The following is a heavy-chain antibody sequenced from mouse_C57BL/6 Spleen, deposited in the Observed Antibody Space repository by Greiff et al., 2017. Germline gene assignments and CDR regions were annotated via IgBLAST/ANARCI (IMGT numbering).Heavy chain of an antibody. J-gene: IGHJ3*01. Sequence: VQLQQSGAELARPGASVKLSCKASGYTFTSYGISWVKQRTGQGLEWIGEIYPRSGNTYYNEKFKGKATLTADKSSSTAYMELRSLTSEDSAVYFCARLGYDGYPFAYWGQGTLVTVSA. D-gene: IGHD2-3*01. CDR2: IYPRSGNT. CDR3: ARLGYDGYPFAY. CDR1: GYTFTSYG. V-gene: IGHV1-81*01.